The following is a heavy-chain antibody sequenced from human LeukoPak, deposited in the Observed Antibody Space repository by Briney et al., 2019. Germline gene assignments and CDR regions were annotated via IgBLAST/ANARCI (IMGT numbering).Heavy chain of an antibody. CDR2: ISSSSSYI. CDR3: ARDQSIAAAGDFFYYMDV. V-gene: IGHV3-21*01. D-gene: IGHD6-13*01. Sequence: GGSLRLSCAASGFTFSSYSMNWVRQAPGKGLECVSSISSSSSYIYYADSVTGRFTTSRDNAKNSLYLQMNSLRAEDTAVYYCARDQSIAAAGDFFYYMDVWGKGTTVTVSS. CDR1: GFTFSSYS. J-gene: IGHJ6*03.